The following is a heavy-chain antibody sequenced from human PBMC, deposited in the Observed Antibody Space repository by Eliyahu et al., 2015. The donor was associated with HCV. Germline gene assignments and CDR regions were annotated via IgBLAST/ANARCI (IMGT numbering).Heavy chain of an antibody. CDR1: GASIRSYY. CDR3: ASGGGGIAVAGTGGWFDP. CDR2: IYYPGST. V-gene: IGHV4-59*12. D-gene: IGHD6-19*01. Sequence: QVQLQESGPGLVKPSETLSLTCTVSGASIRSYYWSWIRQPPGKGPELIAHIYYPGSTHYNPSLKSRVTMSLXTSKNQLSLKLSSVTAADTAVYYCASGGGGIAVAGTGGWFDPWGQGTLVTVSS. J-gene: IGHJ5*02.